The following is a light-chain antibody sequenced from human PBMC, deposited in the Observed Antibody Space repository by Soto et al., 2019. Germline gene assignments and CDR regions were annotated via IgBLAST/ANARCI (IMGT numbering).Light chain of an antibody. V-gene: IGKV2-28*01. Sequence: DLVLTQSPLSLSVTPGEPASISCRSSHSLLSSNGYNYLDWYLQKPGQSPQLLIYLGSSRASGVPDRFSGSGSGTDFTLKISGVEAEDVGIYFCMQALQTPPITFGQGTRLEMK. CDR1: HSLLSSNGYNY. CDR2: LGS. J-gene: IGKJ5*01. CDR3: MQALQTPPIT.